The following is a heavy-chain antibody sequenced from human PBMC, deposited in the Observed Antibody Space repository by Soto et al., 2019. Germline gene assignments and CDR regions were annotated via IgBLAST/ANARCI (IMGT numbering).Heavy chain of an antibody. CDR1: GYTFSDYY. J-gene: IGHJ1*01. D-gene: IGHD2-8*01. Sequence: ASVKVSCKASGYTFSDYYIHWVRQAPGQGLAWMGRTTPKTGGTKYATKSQGGVNMTRDTSITTAYMESSRLRSGDTAAYSSARAPETETPEGVALWG. CDR3: ARAPETETPEGVAL. CDR2: TTPKTGGT. V-gene: IGHV1-2*06.